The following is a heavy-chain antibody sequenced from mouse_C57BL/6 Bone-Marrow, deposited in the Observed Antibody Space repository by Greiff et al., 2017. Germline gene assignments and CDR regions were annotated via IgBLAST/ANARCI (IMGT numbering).Heavy chain of an antibody. J-gene: IGHJ2*01. CDR2: IYPRSGNT. CDR1: GYTFTSYG. D-gene: IGHD1-1*01. V-gene: IGHV1-81*01. CDR3: ASYGSSYREYLDY. Sequence: VQLQQSGAELARPGASVKLSCKASGYTFTSYGISWVKQRTGQGLEWIGEIYPRSGNTYYNQKFKGKATLTADKSSSTAYMELRSLTSEDSAVYFCASYGSSYREYLDYWGQGTTLTVSS.